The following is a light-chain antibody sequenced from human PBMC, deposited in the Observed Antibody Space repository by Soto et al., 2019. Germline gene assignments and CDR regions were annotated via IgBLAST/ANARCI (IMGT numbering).Light chain of an antibody. CDR2: GTS. CDR3: QQYGNGNSPRYS. Sequence: ELVLTQSPGTLSLTQGDRATLSCRASQSVSSNYLAWYQQKPGQAPRLLIYGTSSRATGIPDRFSGSGSGTDFTLSISRLEPEDFAVYYCQQYGNGNSPRYSFGQGTRLEIK. V-gene: IGKV3-20*01. CDR1: QSVSSNY. J-gene: IGKJ2*03.